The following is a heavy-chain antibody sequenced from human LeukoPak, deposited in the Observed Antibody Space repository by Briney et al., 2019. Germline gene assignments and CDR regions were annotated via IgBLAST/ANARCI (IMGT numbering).Heavy chain of an antibody. D-gene: IGHD3-3*01. CDR1: GGSISSYY. J-gene: IGHJ4*02. Sequence: SETLSLTCTVSGGSISSYYWSWIRQPAGKGLESIGRIYTSGSTNYNPSLKSRVTMSVDTSKNQFSLKLSSVTAADTAVYYCARERQYYDFWSGYDGRYYFDYWGQGTLVTVSS. CDR3: ARERQYYDFWSGYDGRYYFDY. CDR2: IYTSGST. V-gene: IGHV4-4*07.